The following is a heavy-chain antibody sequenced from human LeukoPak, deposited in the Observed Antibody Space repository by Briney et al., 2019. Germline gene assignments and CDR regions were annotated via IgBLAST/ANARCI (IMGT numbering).Heavy chain of an antibody. D-gene: IGHD5-18*01. V-gene: IGHV3-53*01. Sequence: PGGSLRLSCAASGFTVSSNYMSWVRQAPGKGLEGVSVIYSGGSTYYADSVKGRFTISRDNSKNTLYLQMNSLRAEDTAVYYCAKDEDTAMPEEAFDIWGQGTMVTVSS. CDR1: GFTVSSNY. CDR2: IYSGGST. J-gene: IGHJ3*02. CDR3: AKDEDTAMPEEAFDI.